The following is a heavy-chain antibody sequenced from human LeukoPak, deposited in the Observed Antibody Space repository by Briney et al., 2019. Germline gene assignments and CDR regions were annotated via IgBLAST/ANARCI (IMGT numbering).Heavy chain of an antibody. J-gene: IGHJ5*02. Sequence: SETLSLTCTVSGGSISSYYWSWIRQPAGKGLEWIGRIYTSGSTNYNPSLTSRVTMSLDTFKNQFSLKLSSVTAADTAVYYCARIYYSRFDPWGQGTLVTVSS. CDR2: IYTSGST. CDR3: ARIYYSRFDP. D-gene: IGHD3-10*01. CDR1: GGSISSYY. V-gene: IGHV4-4*07.